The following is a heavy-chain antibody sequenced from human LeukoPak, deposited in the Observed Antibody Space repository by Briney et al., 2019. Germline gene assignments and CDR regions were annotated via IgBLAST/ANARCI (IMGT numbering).Heavy chain of an antibody. CDR1: GFTLSSYG. CDR3: AKDLRTFYDSSGYYFDY. Sequence: PGGSLRLSCAASGFTLSSYGMHWVRQAPGKGPEWVAFIRYDGSNKYYADSVKGRFTISRDNSKNTLYLQMNSLRAEDTAVYYCAKDLRTFYDSSGYYFDYWGQGTLVTVSS. J-gene: IGHJ4*02. V-gene: IGHV3-30*02. D-gene: IGHD3-22*01. CDR2: IRYDGSNK.